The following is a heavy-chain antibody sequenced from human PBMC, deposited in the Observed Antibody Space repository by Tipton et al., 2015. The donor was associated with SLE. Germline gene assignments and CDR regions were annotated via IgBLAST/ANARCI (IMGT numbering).Heavy chain of an antibody. V-gene: IGHV4-34*01. CDR1: GGSFSGYY. J-gene: IGHJ6*03. CDR2: INHSGST. Sequence: LRLSCAVYGGSFSGYYWSWIRQPPGKGLEWIGEINHSGSTNYNPSLKSRVTISVDTSKNQFSLKLSPVTAADTAVYYCARLRGSPGGYMDVWGKGTTVTVSS. D-gene: IGHD3-10*01. CDR3: ARLRGSPGGYMDV.